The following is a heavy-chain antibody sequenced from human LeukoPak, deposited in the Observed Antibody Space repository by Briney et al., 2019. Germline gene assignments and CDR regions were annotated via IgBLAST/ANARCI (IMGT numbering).Heavy chain of an antibody. D-gene: IGHD3-10*01. J-gene: IGHJ4*02. Sequence: GGSLRLSCAASGFTFSSYAMSWVRQAPGKGLEWVSAISGSGGSTYYADSVKGRFTISRDNSKNTLYLQMNSLRAEDTAVYYCARAGWFGELPDYWGQGTLVTVSS. V-gene: IGHV3-23*01. CDR1: GFTFSSYA. CDR2: ISGSGGST. CDR3: ARAGWFGELPDY.